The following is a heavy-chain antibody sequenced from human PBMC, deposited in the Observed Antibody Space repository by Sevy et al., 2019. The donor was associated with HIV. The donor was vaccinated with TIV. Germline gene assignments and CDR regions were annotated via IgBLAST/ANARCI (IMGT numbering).Heavy chain of an antibody. CDR3: ARNDYSITMVRGVIISPGV. D-gene: IGHD3-10*01. J-gene: IGHJ4*02. V-gene: IGHV3-21*01. CDR2: ISSSSSYI. CDR1: GFTFSSYS. Sequence: GGSLRLSCSASGFTFSSYSMNWVRQAPGKGLEWVSSISSSSSYIYYADSVKGRFTISRDNAKNSLYLQMNGLRAEDTAVYYCARNDYSITMVRGVIISPGVWGQGTLVTVSS.